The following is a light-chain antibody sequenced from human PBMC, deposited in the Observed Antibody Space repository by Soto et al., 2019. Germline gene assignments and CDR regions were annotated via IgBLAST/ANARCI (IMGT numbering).Light chain of an antibody. CDR3: HHYGTSPPT. V-gene: IGKV3-20*01. J-gene: IGKJ1*01. CDR1: QSVTSSD. Sequence: VLTQSPGTLSLSPGERATLSCRASQSVTSSDLAWYQQNPGQAPRLLISGASSRATGIPDRFSGSGSGTDFTLTISRLEPEDFAVFYCHHYGTSPPTFGQGTKVDIK. CDR2: GAS.